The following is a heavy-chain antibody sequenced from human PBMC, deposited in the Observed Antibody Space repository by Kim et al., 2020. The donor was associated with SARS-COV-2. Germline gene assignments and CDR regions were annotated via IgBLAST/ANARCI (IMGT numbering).Heavy chain of an antibody. CDR3: ARDQYDYGSGDY. D-gene: IGHD3-10*01. J-gene: IGHJ4*02. Sequence: YYADSVKGRFTISRDNSKNTLYLQMNSLRAEDTAVYYCARDQYDYGSGDYWGQGTLVTVSS. V-gene: IGHV3-33*01.